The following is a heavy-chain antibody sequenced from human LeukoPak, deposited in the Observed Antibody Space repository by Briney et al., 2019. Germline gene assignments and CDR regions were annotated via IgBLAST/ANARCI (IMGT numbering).Heavy chain of an antibody. D-gene: IGHD3-10*01. CDR1: GGSISNYY. V-gene: IGHV4-59*01. J-gene: IGHJ6*02. CDR2: ITGSIYFSGST. CDR3: ARDSRDYGSGSYWDV. Sequence: SETLSLTCTASGGSISNYYWNWIRQPPGKGLEWIGYITGSIYFSGSTNYDPSLKSRVTISVDTSKNQFSLKLSSVTAADTAVYYCARDSRDYGSGSYWDVWGQGTTVTVSS.